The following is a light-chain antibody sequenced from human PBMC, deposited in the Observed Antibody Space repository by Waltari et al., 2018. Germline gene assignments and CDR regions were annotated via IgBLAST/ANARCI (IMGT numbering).Light chain of an antibody. CDR1: ISDVGAYAY. V-gene: IGLV2-8*01. J-gene: IGLJ1*01. CDR3: SSYSDIKQRV. CDR2: DVS. Sequence: QSALTQPPSPPGSPGQSVPISCTGSISDVGAYAYVSWYQQHPGKAPRLLIYDVSKRPSGVPYRFSGSKSGNTASLTVSGLQADDEADYYCSSYSDIKQRVFGTGTKVTVL.